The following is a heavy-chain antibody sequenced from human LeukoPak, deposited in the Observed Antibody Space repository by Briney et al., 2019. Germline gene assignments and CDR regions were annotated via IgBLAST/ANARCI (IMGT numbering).Heavy chain of an antibody. CDR3: ARAPRGYSGYDLIRPFDY. CDR1: GGSISSYY. D-gene: IGHD5-12*01. V-gene: IGHV4-59*01. J-gene: IGHJ4*02. CDR2: IYYSGST. Sequence: SETLSLTCTVSGGSISSYYWSWIRQPPGKGLEWIGYIYYSGSTNYNPSLKSRVTISVDTSKNQFSLKLSSVTAADTAVYYCARAPRGYSGYDLIRPFDYWGQGTLVTVSS.